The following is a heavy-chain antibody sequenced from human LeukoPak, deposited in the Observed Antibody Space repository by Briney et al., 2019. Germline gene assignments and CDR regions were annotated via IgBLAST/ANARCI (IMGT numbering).Heavy chain of an antibody. V-gene: IGHV4-59*01. D-gene: IGHD6-13*01. J-gene: IGHJ4*02. CDR2: IYYSGST. CDR1: GGSISSYY. CDR3: ARMASSSWYLYYFDY. Sequence: SETLSLTCTVSGGSISSYYWSWIRQPPGKGLGWIGYIYYSGSTNYNPSLKSRVTISVDTSKNQFSLKLSSVTAADTAVYYCARMASSSWYLYYFDYWGQGTLVTVSS.